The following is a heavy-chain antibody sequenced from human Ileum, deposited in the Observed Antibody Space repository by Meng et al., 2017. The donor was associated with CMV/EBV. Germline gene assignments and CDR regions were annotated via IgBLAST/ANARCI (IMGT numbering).Heavy chain of an antibody. D-gene: IGHD3-3*01. J-gene: IGHJ3*02. CDR2: TSYDGNKD. V-gene: IGHV3-30*04. CDR1: GFTLNRYT. CDR3: ARGSTIFGVVTLTIPSDGFDI. Sequence: GGSLRLSCAASGFTLNRYTMHWVRQAPGQGLEWVAVTSYDGNKDGYADSVTGRFTISRDNSKDTLYLQMISLTREDTGVDYYARGSTIFGVVTLTIPSDGFDIWGEGTMVTVSS.